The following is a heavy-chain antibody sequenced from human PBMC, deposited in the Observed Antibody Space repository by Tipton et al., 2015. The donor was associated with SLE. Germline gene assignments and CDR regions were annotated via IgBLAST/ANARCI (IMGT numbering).Heavy chain of an antibody. D-gene: IGHD3-16*01. CDR2: INTDGSTT. Sequence: SLRLSCAASGFTFSTYWMHWVRQVPGKGLVWVSRINTDGSTTSYADSVKGRFTGSRDNARNTLYLQMNSLRTEDTAVYYCARVMGPGWGQGTLVTVSS. CDR3: ARVMGPG. V-gene: IGHV3-74*01. CDR1: GFTFSTYW. J-gene: IGHJ4*02.